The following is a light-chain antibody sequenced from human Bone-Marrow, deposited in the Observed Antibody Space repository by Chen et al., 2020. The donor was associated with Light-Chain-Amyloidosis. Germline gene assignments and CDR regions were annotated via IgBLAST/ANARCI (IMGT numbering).Light chain of an antibody. Sequence: SYELTQPPSVSVSPGQTARIHCSGDDLPTKYAYGYQQKPGQAPVLVIHRDTERPSGISERFSGSSSGTTATLTISGVQAEDEADYHCQSADSSGTYEVIFGGGTKLTVL. J-gene: IGLJ2*01. V-gene: IGLV3-25*03. CDR1: DLPTKY. CDR2: RDT. CDR3: QSADSSGTYEVI.